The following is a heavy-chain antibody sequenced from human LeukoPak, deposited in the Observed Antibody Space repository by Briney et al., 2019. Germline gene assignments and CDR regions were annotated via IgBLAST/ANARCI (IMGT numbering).Heavy chain of an antibody. CDR1: GFTFSSYE. Sequence: GGPLRLSCAASGFTFSSYEMNWVRQAPGKGLEWISYISSAGTTKIYADSVKGRFTISRDNAKNSLYLQMNSLRGEDMAVYYCARDYWFDPWGHGTLVTVSS. V-gene: IGHV3-48*03. CDR3: ARDYWFDP. J-gene: IGHJ5*02. CDR2: ISSAGTTK.